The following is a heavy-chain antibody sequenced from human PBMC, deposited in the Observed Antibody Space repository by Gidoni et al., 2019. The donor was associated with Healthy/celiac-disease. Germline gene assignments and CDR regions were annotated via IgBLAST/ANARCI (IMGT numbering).Heavy chain of an antibody. CDR1: GFTFSSYA. Sequence: QVQLVESGGGVVQPGRSLRLSCAASGFTFSSYAMHWVRQAPGKGLEWVAVISYDGSNKYYADSVKGRFTISRDNSKNTLYLQMNSLRAEDTAVYYCARDNSYGYMEAYYFDYWGQGTLVTVSS. V-gene: IGHV3-30-3*01. J-gene: IGHJ4*02. D-gene: IGHD5-18*01. CDR3: ARDNSYGYMEAYYFDY. CDR2: ISYDGSNK.